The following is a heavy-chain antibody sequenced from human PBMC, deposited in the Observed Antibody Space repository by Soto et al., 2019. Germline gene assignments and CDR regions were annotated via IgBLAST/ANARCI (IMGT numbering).Heavy chain of an antibody. CDR2: IIPIFRTA. CDR3: ARAVAVVVATENWFDP. D-gene: IGHD2-15*01. J-gene: IGHJ5*02. Sequence: ASVKVSCKASGATFSSSAISCVRQAPGQGLEWMGGIIPIFRTANYAQKFQGRVTITADKSTSTAYMELSSLRSEDTAVYYCARAVAVVVATENWFDPWGQGTLVT. CDR1: GATFSSSA. V-gene: IGHV1-69*06.